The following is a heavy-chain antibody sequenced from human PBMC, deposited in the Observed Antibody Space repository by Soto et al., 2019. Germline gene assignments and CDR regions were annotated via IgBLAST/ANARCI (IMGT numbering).Heavy chain of an antibody. CDR1: GGSIVSYY. J-gene: IGHJ6*02. CDR3: ARVSSSSGLKGYRDYYGMDV. CDR2: IYYSGST. Sequence: SETLSLTCTVSGGSIVSYYCSCVRQPAVKGREWIVYIYYSGSTNYNPSLKSRVAISVDTSKNQFSLKLSSVTAADTAVYYCARVSSSSGLKGYRDYYGMDVWGQGTTVTVSS. D-gene: IGHD6-13*01. V-gene: IGHV4-59*01.